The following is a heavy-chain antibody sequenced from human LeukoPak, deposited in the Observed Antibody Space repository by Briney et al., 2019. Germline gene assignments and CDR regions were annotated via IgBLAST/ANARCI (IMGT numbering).Heavy chain of an antibody. D-gene: IGHD1-26*01. CDR2: IYSGGST. CDR3: ARYPRVGATNYYYYMDV. V-gene: IGHV3-66*02. J-gene: IGHJ6*03. Sequence: GGSLRLSCAASGFTVSSNYMSWVRQAPGKGLEWVSAIYSGGSTYYADSVKGRFTIPRDNSKNTLYLQMNSLRAEDTAVYYCARYPRVGATNYYYYMDVWGKGTTVTVSS. CDR1: GFTVSSNY.